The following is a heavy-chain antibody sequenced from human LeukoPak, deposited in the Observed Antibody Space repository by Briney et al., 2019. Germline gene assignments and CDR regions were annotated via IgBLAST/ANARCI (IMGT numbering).Heavy chain of an antibody. CDR2: ISSSGSTI. V-gene: IGHV3-48*04. CDR3: ARERPPRYYYGMDV. CDR1: GFTFRNYW. Sequence: GGSLRLSCAASGFTFRNYWMTWVRQAPGKGLEWVSHISSSGSTIYYADSVKGRFTISRDNAKNSLYLQMNSLRAEDTAVYYCARERPPRYYYGMDVWGQGTTVTVSS. D-gene: IGHD6-6*01. J-gene: IGHJ6*02.